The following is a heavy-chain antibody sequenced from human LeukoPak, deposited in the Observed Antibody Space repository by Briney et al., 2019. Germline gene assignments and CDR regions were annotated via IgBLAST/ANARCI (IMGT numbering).Heavy chain of an antibody. CDR1: GYSFNNHG. CDR2: ICAYDGHT. Sequence: ASVKVSCTASGYSFNNHGITWVRQAPGQGLEWMGWICAYDGHTNYAQKLQDRVTMTTDTSTSTVYMELKSLRSDDTAVYYCARDTPDGDYSLGYWGQGTLVTVSS. J-gene: IGHJ4*02. V-gene: IGHV1-18*01. CDR3: ARDTPDGDYSLGY. D-gene: IGHD4-17*01.